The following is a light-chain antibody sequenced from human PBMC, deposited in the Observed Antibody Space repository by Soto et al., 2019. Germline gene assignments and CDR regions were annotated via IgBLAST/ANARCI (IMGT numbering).Light chain of an antibody. J-gene: IGKJ1*01. CDR3: QQYVTSRRT. V-gene: IGKV3-20*01. Sequence: EIVMTQSPATLSVSPGERATLSCRASLSVSGSQLAWYQQKPGQPPRLLIYGASSRAAGIPDRFSGSGSGTDFTLTINRLEPEDFAVYYCQQYVTSRRTFGPGTKVDIK. CDR2: GAS. CDR1: LSVSGSQ.